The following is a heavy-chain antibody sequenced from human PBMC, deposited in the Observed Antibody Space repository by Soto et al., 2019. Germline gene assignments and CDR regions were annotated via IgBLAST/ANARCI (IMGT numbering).Heavy chain of an antibody. V-gene: IGHV4-59*01. CDR2: IYYSGST. J-gene: IGHJ4*02. D-gene: IGHD3-9*01. CDR1: GGSISSYY. CDR3: ARAISTGYNILTGYYMDY. Sequence: SETLSLTCTVSGGSISSYYWSWIRQPPGKGLEWIGYIYYSGSTNYNPSLKSRVTISVDTSKNQFSLKLTSMTAADAAVYYCARAISTGYNILTGYYMDYWGQGSLVTVSS.